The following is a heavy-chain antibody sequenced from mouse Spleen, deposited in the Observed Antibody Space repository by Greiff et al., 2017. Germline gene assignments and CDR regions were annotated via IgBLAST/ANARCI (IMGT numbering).Heavy chain of an antibody. CDR2: INPSTGYT. CDR3: ARSDYGNYVGFDY. J-gene: IGHJ2*01. Sequence: QVQLKESGAELAKPGASVKMSCKASGYTFTSYWMHWVKQRPGQGLEWIGYINPSTGYTEYNQKFKDKATLTADKSSSTAYMQLSSLTSEDSAVYYCARSDYGNYVGFDYWGQGTTLTVSS. D-gene: IGHD2-1*01. V-gene: IGHV1-7*01. CDR1: GYTFTSYW.